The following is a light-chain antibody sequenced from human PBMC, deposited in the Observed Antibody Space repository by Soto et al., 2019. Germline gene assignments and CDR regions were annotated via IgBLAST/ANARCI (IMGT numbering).Light chain of an antibody. CDR1: LSISPW. CDR3: QQYKTYSRS. V-gene: IGKV1-5*03. CDR2: KAS. Sequence: DIQMTQSPSIMSASVGDRVTITCRASLSISPWLSWYQHNPGKAPKILLYKASILESGVPSRFSGSDSGTEFTLTMSSLQPDDFATYSCQQYKTYSRSFGQGTKLEIK. J-gene: IGKJ2*03.